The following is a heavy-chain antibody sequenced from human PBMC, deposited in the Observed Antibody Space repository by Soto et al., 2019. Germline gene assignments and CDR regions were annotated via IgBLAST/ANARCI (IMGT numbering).Heavy chain of an antibody. D-gene: IGHD6-19*01. Sequence: EVQLMESGGGLVQPGGSLRLPCAASGFTLSSYNMNWVRQAPGKGLEWVSFISGVNSDVFYADSVKGRFTISRDNAKNALYLQMNSLRDEDTAVYYCTRDRPPHNTGWPIFEYWGQGTLVTVSS. CDR1: GFTLSSYN. J-gene: IGHJ4*02. CDR2: ISGVNSDV. CDR3: TRDRPPHNTGWPIFEY. V-gene: IGHV3-48*02.